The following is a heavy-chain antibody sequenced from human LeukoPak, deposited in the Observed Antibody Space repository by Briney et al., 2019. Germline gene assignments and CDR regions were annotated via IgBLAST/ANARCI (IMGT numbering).Heavy chain of an antibody. V-gene: IGHV3-7*01. CDR3: ARGGYSIY. J-gene: IGHJ4*02. CDR1: GFSISNYW. CDR2: IKQDGSEE. Sequence: QTGGSLRLSCAASGFSISNYWMNWVRQAPGKGLEWVANIKQDGSEEYYVDSVKGRFTISRDNAKNSLYLQMNSLRAEDTAVYYCARGGYSIYWGQGALVTVSS. D-gene: IGHD6-13*01.